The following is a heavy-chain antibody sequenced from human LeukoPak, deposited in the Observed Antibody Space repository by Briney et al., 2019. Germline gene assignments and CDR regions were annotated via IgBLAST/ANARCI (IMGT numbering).Heavy chain of an antibody. V-gene: IGHV3-74*01. J-gene: IGHJ4*02. Sequence: GGSLRLSCAASGFIFSTYWMTWVRQAPGKGLVWVSRINSDGRSTNYADSVKGRFTISRDNAKNTLYLQMNSLRAEDTAVYYCARGADSGYSSDNWGQGTLVSVSS. CDR1: GFIFSTYW. CDR2: INSDGRST. D-gene: IGHD3-9*01. CDR3: ARGADSGYSSDN.